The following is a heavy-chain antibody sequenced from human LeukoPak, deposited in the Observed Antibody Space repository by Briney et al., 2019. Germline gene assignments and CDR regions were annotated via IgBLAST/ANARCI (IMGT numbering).Heavy chain of an antibody. CDR3: AREPRITIFGVVRRVYGMDV. D-gene: IGHD3-3*01. CDR2: IIPIFGTA. CDR1: GGTFSSYA. V-gene: IGHV1-69*13. Sequence: SVNVSCTASGGTFSSYAISWVRQAPGQGREWMGGIIPIFGTANYAQKFQGRVTITADESTSTAYMELSSLRSEDTAVYYCAREPRITIFGVVRRVYGMDVWGQGTTVTVSS. J-gene: IGHJ6*02.